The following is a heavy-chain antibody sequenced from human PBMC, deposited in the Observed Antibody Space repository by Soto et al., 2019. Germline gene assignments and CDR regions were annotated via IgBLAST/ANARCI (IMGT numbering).Heavy chain of an antibody. V-gene: IGHV3-23*01. Sequence: GGSLRLSCTASGFTFSSFFMNWVRQAPGKGLEWVSAISGSGGSTYYADSVKGRFTISRDNSKNTLYLQMNSLRAEDTAVYYWAKDDQTMVPKFDPWGKGTLVPVYS. CDR3: AKDDQTMVPKFDP. J-gene: IGHJ5*02. CDR1: GFTFSSFF. CDR2: ISGSGGST. D-gene: IGHD3-10*01.